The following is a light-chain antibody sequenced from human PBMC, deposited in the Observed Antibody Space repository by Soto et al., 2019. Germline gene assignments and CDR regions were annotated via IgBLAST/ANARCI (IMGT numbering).Light chain of an antibody. J-gene: IGKJ1*01. CDR1: QSIGSN. CDR2: AAS. V-gene: IGKV3-15*01. Sequence: EIVMTQSPATLSVSPGERATLSCRASQSIGSNLAWYQQKPGQAPRLLIYAASIRAIDFPARFSGSGSGTEFTLTISGLQSDDFAVYFCQQYNKWPPWTFGHGTKVEIK. CDR3: QQYNKWPPWT.